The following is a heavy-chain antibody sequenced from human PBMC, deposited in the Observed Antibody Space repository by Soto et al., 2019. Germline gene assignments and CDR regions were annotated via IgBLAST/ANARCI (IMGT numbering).Heavy chain of an antibody. D-gene: IGHD6-13*01. CDR1: GFTFSDYY. V-gene: IGHV3-11*01. CDR2: ISSSGSSI. CDR3: ARDPAAAGKDY. Sequence: QVQLVESGGGLVKPGGSLRLSCAASGFTFSDYYMSWIRQAPGKGLEWVSYISSSGSSIYYADSVKGRFTNSRDNAKNSRYLQLNSLRAEDTAMYYCARDPAAAGKDYWGQGTLVTVSS. J-gene: IGHJ4*02.